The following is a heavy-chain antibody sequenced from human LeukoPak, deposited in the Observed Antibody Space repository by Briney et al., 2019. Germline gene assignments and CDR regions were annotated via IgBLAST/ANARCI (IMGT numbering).Heavy chain of an antibody. CDR1: GGSIRSYY. CDR3: ARVPFGAYAFDI. Sequence: SETLSLTCTVSGGSIRSYYWSWIRQPPGKGLEWIGYIYYSGSTNYNPSLKSRVTISVDTSKNQFSLKLSSVTAADTAVYYCARVPFGAYAFDIWGQGTMVTVSS. CDR2: IYYSGST. J-gene: IGHJ3*02. V-gene: IGHV4-59*01. D-gene: IGHD3-3*01.